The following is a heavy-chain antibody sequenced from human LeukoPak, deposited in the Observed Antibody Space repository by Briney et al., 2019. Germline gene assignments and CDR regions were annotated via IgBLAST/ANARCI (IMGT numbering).Heavy chain of an antibody. CDR1: GFTFSSYA. CDR3: ARDLGVITFDY. CDR2: ISYDGSNK. J-gene: IGHJ4*02. Sequence: GGSLRLSCAASGFTFSSYAMHWVRQAPGKGLEWVAVISYDGSNKYYADSVKGRLTISRDNSKNTLYLQMNSLRAEDTAVYYCARDLGVITFDYWGQGTLVTVSS. V-gene: IGHV3-30*04. D-gene: IGHD3-22*01.